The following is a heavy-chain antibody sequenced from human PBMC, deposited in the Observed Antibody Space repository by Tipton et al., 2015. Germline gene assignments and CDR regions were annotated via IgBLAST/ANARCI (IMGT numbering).Heavy chain of an antibody. J-gene: IGHJ4*02. CDR1: GGSISSGGYY. CDR3: ARSMGYDDPGNFDY. Sequence: TLSLTCTVSGGSISSGGYYWSWIRQHPGKGLEWIGYIYDSGSAYYNPFLKSRLTISVDTSKNQFSLKLSSVTAADTAVYYCARSMGYDDPGNFDYWGQGTLVTVSS. V-gene: IGHV4-31*03. CDR2: IYDSGSA. D-gene: IGHD5-12*01.